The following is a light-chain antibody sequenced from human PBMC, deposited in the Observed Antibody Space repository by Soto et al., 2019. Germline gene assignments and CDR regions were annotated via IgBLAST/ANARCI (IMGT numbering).Light chain of an antibody. CDR3: QQRTKWPPGLS. Sequence: EVTLTQSPDILSLSPGERATLSCMASQNVDNFLAWYQHRPGHPPRPLIYGFTVRATGVSARFSASGSGADFTLTISNLEPEDFAIYYCQQRTKWPPGLSFGGGTRIEIK. V-gene: IGKV3-11*01. CDR1: QNVDNF. CDR2: GFT. J-gene: IGKJ4*01.